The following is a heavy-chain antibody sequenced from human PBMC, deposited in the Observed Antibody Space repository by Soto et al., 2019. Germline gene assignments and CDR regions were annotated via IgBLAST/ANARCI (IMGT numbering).Heavy chain of an antibody. CDR3: ARSPGYSYGDY. D-gene: IGHD5-18*01. J-gene: IGHJ4*02. Sequence: QVQLVQSGAEVKKPGASVKVSCKASGYTFTSYAMHWVRQAPGQRLEWMGWINAGNGNTKYSQKFQGRVTITRDTSASTAYMELSRLRSEDTAVYYCARSPGYSYGDYWCQGTLVTVSS. V-gene: IGHV1-3*01. CDR1: GYTFTSYA. CDR2: INAGNGNT.